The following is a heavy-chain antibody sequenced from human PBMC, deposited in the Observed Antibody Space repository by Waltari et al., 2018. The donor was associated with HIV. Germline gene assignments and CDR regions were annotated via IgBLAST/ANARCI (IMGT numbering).Heavy chain of an antibody. J-gene: IGHJ6*02. CDR2: ISKSSDYI. Sequence: EVQLVESGGGLVKPGGSLRLSCGVSGFAVNTYTMNWVRQAPGKGLEWVSSISKSSDYIYYADSVKGRFTISRDSAKNSLYLQMNSLRAEDTAVYYVAEKAGRDVWGQGTTVTVSS. CDR1: GFAVNTYT. D-gene: IGHD2-15*01. CDR3: AEKAGRDV. V-gene: IGHV3-21*01.